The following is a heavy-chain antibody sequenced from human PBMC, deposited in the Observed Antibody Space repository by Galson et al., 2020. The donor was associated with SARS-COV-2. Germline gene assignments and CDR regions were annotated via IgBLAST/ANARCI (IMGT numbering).Heavy chain of an antibody. V-gene: IGHV3-33*01. J-gene: IGHJ4*02. CDR3: ARDGQLSSGWAFDY. Sequence: GGSLRLSCAASGFTFSSHAIHWVRQAPGTGLEWVAQIFYDGSDKYYGDSVKGRFTISRDSSKNMVYLQMNNLKVDDTAVYYCARDGQLSSGWAFDYWGQGTLVTVSS. CDR2: IFYDGSDK. CDR1: GFTFSSHA. D-gene: IGHD6-19*01.